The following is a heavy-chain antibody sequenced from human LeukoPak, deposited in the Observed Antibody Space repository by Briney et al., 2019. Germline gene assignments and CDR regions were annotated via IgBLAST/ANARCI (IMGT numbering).Heavy chain of an antibody. D-gene: IGHD1-26*01. V-gene: IGHV3-23*01. CDR3: ARGPRLGGGAPGNYFDY. CDR1: GFTFDNYA. Sequence: PGGSLRLSCAASGFTFDNYAMTWVRQAPGKGLEWVSSISGSGGSTYYEDSVKGRFTIFRDNSKSTLYLQMNSLRAGDAAVYYCARGPRLGGGAPGNYFDYWGQGTLVTVSS. J-gene: IGHJ4*02. CDR2: ISGSGGST.